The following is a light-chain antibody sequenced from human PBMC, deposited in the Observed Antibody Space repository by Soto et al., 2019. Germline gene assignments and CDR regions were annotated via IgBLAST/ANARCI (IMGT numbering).Light chain of an antibody. CDR1: QTVRNNY. CDR2: DAS. Sequence: EIVLTRSPGTLSLSPGEIATLSCRASQTVRNNYLVWYQQKPGQAHRLLIYDASSRATGIPDRFSGGGSGTDFTLTISRLEPEDFAVYYCQHYNNWPPYTFGQGTKVDIK. V-gene: IGKV3-20*01. J-gene: IGKJ2*01. CDR3: QHYNNWPPYT.